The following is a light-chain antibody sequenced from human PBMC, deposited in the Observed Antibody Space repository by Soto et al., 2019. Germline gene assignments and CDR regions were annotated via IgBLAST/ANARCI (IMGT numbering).Light chain of an antibody. Sequence: QSVLTQPPSVSGSPGQSVTISCSGTIDDVTAYYRVSWYQQTPGTAPKLMIYEVNNRPSGISNRFSGSKSGNTASLTISGLQAEDEADYYCSSYVNYNTFVIFGGGTQLTVL. V-gene: IGLV2-18*02. CDR1: IDDVTAYYR. CDR2: EVN. CDR3: SSYVNYNTFVI. J-gene: IGLJ2*01.